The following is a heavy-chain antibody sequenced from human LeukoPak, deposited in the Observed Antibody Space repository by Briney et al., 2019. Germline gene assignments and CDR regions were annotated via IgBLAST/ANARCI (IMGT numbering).Heavy chain of an antibody. J-gene: IGHJ4*02. V-gene: IGHV3-23*01. D-gene: IGHD3/OR15-3a*01. Sequence: GGSLRLSCAASGFTFSSYAMSWVRQAPGKGLEWVSAISGSGSSTYYADSVKGRFTISRDNSKNTVYLQMDSLRPEDTAIFYCARSFGLLSKRGDHWGQGTLVTVSS. CDR3: ARSFGLLSKRGDH. CDR1: GFTFSSYA. CDR2: ISGSGSST.